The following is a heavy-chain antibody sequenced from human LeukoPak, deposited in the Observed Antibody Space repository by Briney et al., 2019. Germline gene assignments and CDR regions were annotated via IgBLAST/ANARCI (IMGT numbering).Heavy chain of an antibody. D-gene: IGHD4-11*01. V-gene: IGHV3-7*01. CDR1: GFPFSNYW. Sequence: GSLRLSCVASGFPFSNYWMSWVRQAPGKGPEWVASIKQDGSETFYVDSVKGRFTISKDNAKNSLYLLMNSLRAEDTGVYYCAREDHSKYEYWGQGTLVTVSS. J-gene: IGHJ4*02. CDR2: IKQDGSET. CDR3: AREDHSKYEY.